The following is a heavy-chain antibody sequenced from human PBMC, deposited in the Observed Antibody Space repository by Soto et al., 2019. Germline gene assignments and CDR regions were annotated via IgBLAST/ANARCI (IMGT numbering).Heavy chain of an antibody. J-gene: IGHJ4*02. Sequence: QVQLQESGPGLVKPSQTLSLTCTVSGGSISSGGYYWSWIRQHPGKGLEWIGYIYYSGSTYYNPYLKSRVTISVDTSKNQFSLKLSSVTAADTAVYYCARGPITMIVARFDYWGQGTLVTVSS. D-gene: IGHD3-22*01. CDR2: IYYSGST. V-gene: IGHV4-31*03. CDR1: GGSISSGGYY. CDR3: ARGPITMIVARFDY.